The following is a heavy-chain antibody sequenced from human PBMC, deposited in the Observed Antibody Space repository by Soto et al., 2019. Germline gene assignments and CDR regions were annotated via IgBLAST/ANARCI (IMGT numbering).Heavy chain of an antibody. CDR3: ARLPGYCSGDSCRIDY. J-gene: IGHJ4*02. D-gene: IGHD2-15*01. CDR1: GASISGYH. CDR2: ISYSGAT. V-gene: IGHV4-59*08. Sequence: SETLSLTCTVSGASISGYHWSWIRQFPGKGLECLGYISYSGATNYNPSLKSRVTISIDTSKNQFSLQLNSVTAADTAVYFCARLPGYCSGDSCRIDYWGQGTLVTVSS.